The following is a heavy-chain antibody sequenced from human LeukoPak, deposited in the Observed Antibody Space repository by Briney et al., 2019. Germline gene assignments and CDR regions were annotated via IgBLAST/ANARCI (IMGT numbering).Heavy chain of an antibody. V-gene: IGHV5-51*01. CDR3: ARQSSRRNNDY. CDR1: GYSFSSYW. CDR2: IYPGDSDV. Sequence: GESLKISCQGSGYSFSSYWIGWVRQMPGKGLEWMGIIYPGDSDVKYSPSFQGQVTFSADKSNSPAYLQWSSLKASDTAVYFCARQSSRRNNDYWGQGTLVTVSS. D-gene: IGHD1-14*01. J-gene: IGHJ4*02.